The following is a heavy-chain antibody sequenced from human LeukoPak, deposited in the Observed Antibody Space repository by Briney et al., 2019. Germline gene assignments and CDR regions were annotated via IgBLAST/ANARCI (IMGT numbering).Heavy chain of an antibody. V-gene: IGHV3-53*01. CDR3: ARVGDHFHWYLDL. CDR1: GFSVGTKY. CDR2: LYSGSYT. D-gene: IGHD3-3*02. Sequence: GGSLRLSCAASGFSVGTKYMNWVRQAPGKGLEWVSILYSGSYTYYADSVEGRFIISRDSSKNTLFLQMNDLRVEDTAVYYCARVGDHFHWYLDLWGGGTLVTISS. J-gene: IGHJ2*01.